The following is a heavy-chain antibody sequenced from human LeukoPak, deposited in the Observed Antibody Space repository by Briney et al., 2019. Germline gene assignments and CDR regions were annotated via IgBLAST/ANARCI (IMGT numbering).Heavy chain of an antibody. D-gene: IGHD6-19*01. CDR2: IYTSGST. CDR1: GGSISSYY. Sequence: SETLSLTCTVSGGSISSYYWSWIRQPAGKGLEWIGRIYTSGSTNYNPSLKSRVTMSVDTSKNQFSLKLSSVTAADTAVYYCARDGPSLTGYSSGWGTYYYYYGMDVWGQGTTVTVSS. CDR3: ARDGPSLTGYSSGWGTYYYYYGMDV. J-gene: IGHJ6*02. V-gene: IGHV4-4*07.